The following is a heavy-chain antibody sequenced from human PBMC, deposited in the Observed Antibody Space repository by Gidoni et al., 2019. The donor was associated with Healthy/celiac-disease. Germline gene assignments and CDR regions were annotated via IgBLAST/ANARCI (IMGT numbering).Heavy chain of an antibody. CDR3: ATPGDYKAMVSFGFDC. J-gene: IGHJ4*02. D-gene: IGHD5-18*01. V-gene: IGHV3-30*03. CDR2: ISYDGSNK. Sequence: QVQLVESGGGVVQPGRSLRLSCAASGFTFSSYGMHWVRQAPGKGLEWVAVISYDGSNKYYADSVKGRFTISRDNSKNTVYLQMNSLRAEDTAVYYCATPGDYKAMVSFGFDCWGQGTLVTVSS. CDR1: GFTFSSYG.